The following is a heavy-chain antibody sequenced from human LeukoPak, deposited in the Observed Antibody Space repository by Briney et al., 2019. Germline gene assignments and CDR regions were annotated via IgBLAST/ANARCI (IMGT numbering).Heavy chain of an antibody. J-gene: IGHJ4*02. CDR2: ISYDGSNK. V-gene: IGHV3-30-3*01. CDR1: GFTFSSYA. Sequence: GGSLRLSCAASGFTFSSYAMHWVRQAPGKGLEWVAVISYDGSNKYYADSVKGRFTISRDNSKNTLYLQMNSLRAEDTAVYYCARTGTRPSDPDFDYWGQGTLVTVSS. CDR3: ARTGTRPSDPDFDY. D-gene: IGHD1-1*01.